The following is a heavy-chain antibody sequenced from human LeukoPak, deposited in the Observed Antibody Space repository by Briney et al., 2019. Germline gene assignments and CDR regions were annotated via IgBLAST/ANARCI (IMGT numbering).Heavy chain of an antibody. V-gene: IGHV1-69*13. CDR3: ARGGGRDSGRENDY. CDR1: GGTFSSYA. Sequence: ASVKVSCKASGGTFSSYAISWVRQAPGQGLEWMGGIIPIFGTANHAQKFQGRVTITADESTSTAYMELSSLRSEDTAVYYCARGGGRDSGRENDYWGQGTLVTVSS. D-gene: IGHD1-26*01. CDR2: IIPIFGTA. J-gene: IGHJ4*02.